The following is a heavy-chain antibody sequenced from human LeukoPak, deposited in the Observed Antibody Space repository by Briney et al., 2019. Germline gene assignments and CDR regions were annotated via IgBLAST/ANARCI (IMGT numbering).Heavy chain of an antibody. CDR3: AIIYDSSGYYSFDY. D-gene: IGHD3-22*01. CDR2: IYYSGST. CDR1: GGSISGSNFY. V-gene: IGHV4-39*01. J-gene: IGHJ4*02. Sequence: SETLSLTCTVSGGSISGSNFYWGWVRRPPGEGLERIGSIYYSGSTYYNPSLKSRVTISVDTSKNQFSLKLSSVTAADTAVYYCAIIYDSSGYYSFDYWGQGTLVTVSS.